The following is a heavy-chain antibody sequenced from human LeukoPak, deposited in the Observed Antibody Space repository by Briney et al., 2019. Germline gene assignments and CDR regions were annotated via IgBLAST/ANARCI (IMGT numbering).Heavy chain of an antibody. CDR2: IRSEANSYAT. Sequence: AESLRLSCAASGFTFSGSGMHWVRQASGKGLEWDGRIRSEANSYATAYATSVKGRFTISRDDSKTTAYLQMNRLKAEVTAVYYCTRRDYVVLLLPNDYWGQGNLVSVSS. J-gene: IGHJ4*02. D-gene: IGHD2-8*02. CDR1: GFTFSGSG. CDR3: TRRDYVVLLLPNDY. V-gene: IGHV3-73*01.